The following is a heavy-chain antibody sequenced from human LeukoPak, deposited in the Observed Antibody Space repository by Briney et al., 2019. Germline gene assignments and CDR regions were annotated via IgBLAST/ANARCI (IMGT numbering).Heavy chain of an antibody. D-gene: IGHD3-22*01. CDR3: ARDINGYYYDSHGYYPTDL. V-gene: IGHV1-18*01. Sequence: GASVKVSCKASGYIFTSYVISWVRQAPGQGLEGMGWISVYNGNTNYPQRLQGRVTMTTDTSTTTAYMELRSLRSDDTAVYYCARDINGYYYDSHGYYPTDLWGQGTLVTVSS. J-gene: IGHJ5*02. CDR1: GYIFTSYV. CDR2: ISVYNGNT.